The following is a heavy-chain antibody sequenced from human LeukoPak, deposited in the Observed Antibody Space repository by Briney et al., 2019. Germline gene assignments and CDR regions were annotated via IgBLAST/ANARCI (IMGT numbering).Heavy chain of an antibody. J-gene: IGHJ4*02. CDR1: GFTFDDYG. Sequence: GGSPRLSCAASGFTFDDYGMSWVRQAPGKGLEWVSGINWNGGSTGYADSVKGRFTISRDNAKNSLYLQMNSLRAEDTALYYCARDPRMAGSPFSDYWGQGTLVTVSS. CDR3: ARDPRMAGSPFSDY. V-gene: IGHV3-20*04. CDR2: INWNGGST. D-gene: IGHD2/OR15-2a*01.